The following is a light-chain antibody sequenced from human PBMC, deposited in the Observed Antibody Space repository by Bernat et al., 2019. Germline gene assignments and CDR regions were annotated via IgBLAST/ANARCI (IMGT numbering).Light chain of an antibody. V-gene: IGKV2-28*01. CDR3: MQTLQTPIT. J-gene: IGKJ4*01. CDR2: SVS. Sequence: VTPGEPASLFCRSSQSLMERYGYTLLHWFLPKPGQSPQLLIYSVSNRASGVPDSLRGSGSGIDFILTISRAEAEDAGIYYCMQTLQTPITIGGGTKVDIK. CDR1: QSLMERYGYTL.